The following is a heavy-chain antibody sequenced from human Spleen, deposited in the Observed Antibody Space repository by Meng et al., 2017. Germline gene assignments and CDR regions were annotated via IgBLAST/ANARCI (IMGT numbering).Heavy chain of an antibody. V-gene: IGHV4-38-2*02. CDR2: IYHSGST. D-gene: IGHD2-21*02. CDR1: GYSISSGYY. Sequence: SETLSLTCTVSGYSISSGYYWGWIRQPPGKGLEWIGSIYHSGSTYYNPSLKSRVTISVDTSKNQFSLKLSSVTAADTAVYYCARDGDWRYYYYYYYGMDVWGQGTTVTVSS. CDR3: ARDGDWRYYYYYYYGMDV. J-gene: IGHJ6*02.